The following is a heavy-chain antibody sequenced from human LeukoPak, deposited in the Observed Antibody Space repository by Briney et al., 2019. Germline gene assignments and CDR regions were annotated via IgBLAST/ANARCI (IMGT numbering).Heavy chain of an antibody. D-gene: IGHD4-17*01. V-gene: IGHV4-59*01. CDR1: GGSISSYY. Sequence: SETLSLTCTVSGGSISSYYWSWIRQPPGKGLEWIGYIYYSGSTNYNPSLKSRVTISVDTSKNQFSLKLSSVTAADTAVYYCARTPLNYGALPMAFDYWGQGTLVTVSS. CDR2: IYYSGST. J-gene: IGHJ4*02. CDR3: ARTPLNYGALPMAFDY.